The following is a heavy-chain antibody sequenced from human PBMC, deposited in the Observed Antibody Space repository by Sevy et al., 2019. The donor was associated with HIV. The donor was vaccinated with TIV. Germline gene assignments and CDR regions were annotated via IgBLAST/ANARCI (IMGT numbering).Heavy chain of an antibody. CDR3: AGENAWGRGYS. Sequence: SETLSLTCTVSGGSITSLYWNWIRQPPGKGLEWIANIYYNGHINYNPSLKSRVTLSLDTFKNQFSLGLGSVTAAETAMYYCAGENAWGRGYSWGQGTLVTVSS. D-gene: IGHD1-26*01. V-gene: IGHV4-59*08. J-gene: IGHJ4*02. CDR1: GGSITSLY. CDR2: IYYNGHI.